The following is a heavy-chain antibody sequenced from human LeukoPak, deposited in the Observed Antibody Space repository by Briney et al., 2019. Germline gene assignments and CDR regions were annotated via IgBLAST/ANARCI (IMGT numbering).Heavy chain of an antibody. D-gene: IGHD3-10*01. CDR1: GGSISSYY. V-gene: IGHV4-59*08. CDR3: ARLGMVPPPVNWFDP. J-gene: IGHJ5*02. Sequence: KPSETLSLTCTVSGGSISSYYWSWIRQPPGKGLEWIGYIYYSGSTNYNPSLKSRVTISVDTSKNQFSLKLSSVTAADTAVYYCARLGMVPPPVNWFDPWGQGTLVTVSS. CDR2: IYYSGST.